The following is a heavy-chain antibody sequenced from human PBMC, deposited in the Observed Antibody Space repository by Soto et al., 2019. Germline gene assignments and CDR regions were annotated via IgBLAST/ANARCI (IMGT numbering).Heavy chain of an antibody. V-gene: IGHV4-39*01. J-gene: IGHJ6*02. Sequence: LSLTCTVSGGSISSSSYYWGWIRQPPGKGLEWIGSIYYSGSTHYNPSLKSRVTISVDTSKNQFSLKLSSVTAADTAVYYCAGTRIAVAGTYYYYYGMDVWGQGTTVTVSS. CDR1: GGSISSSSYY. D-gene: IGHD6-19*01. CDR2: IYYSGST. CDR3: AGTRIAVAGTYYYYYGMDV.